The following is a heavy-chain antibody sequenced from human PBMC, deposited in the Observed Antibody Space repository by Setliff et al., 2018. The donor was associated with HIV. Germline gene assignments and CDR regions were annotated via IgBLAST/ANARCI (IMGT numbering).Heavy chain of an antibody. CDR1: GYTFTSYY. J-gene: IGHJ3*02. D-gene: IGHD3-10*01. V-gene: IGHV1-69*05. Sequence: SVKVSCKASGYTFTSYYMHWVRQAPGQGLEWMGGIIPSFGTPNNAQKFQGRVTITMDESTSTAYMELSSLRSEDTAMYYCARLYGSGSYYNRDDAFDIWGQGTMVTV. CDR2: IIPSFGTP. CDR3: ARLYGSGSYYNRDDAFDI.